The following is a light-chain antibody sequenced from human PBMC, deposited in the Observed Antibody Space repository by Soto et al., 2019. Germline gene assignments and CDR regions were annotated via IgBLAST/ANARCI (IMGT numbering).Light chain of an antibody. CDR1: SSDVGGYNY. J-gene: IGLJ3*02. V-gene: IGLV2-14*01. CDR3: SSYTSSSTRV. Sequence: QSALTQPASVSGSPGQSITISCTGTSSDVGGYNYVSWYQQHPGKAPKLMIYEVSNRPSGVSNRFSGSKSVNTASLTISWLQAEDEADYYCSSYTSSSTRVFGGGTKLTVL. CDR2: EVS.